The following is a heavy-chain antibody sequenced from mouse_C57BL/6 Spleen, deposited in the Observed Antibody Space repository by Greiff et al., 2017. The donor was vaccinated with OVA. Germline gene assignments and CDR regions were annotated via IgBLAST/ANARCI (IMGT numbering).Heavy chain of an antibody. V-gene: IGHV1-42*01. D-gene: IGHD1-1*01. CDR2: INPSTGGT. Sequence: VQLQQSGPELVKPGASVKISCKASGYSFTGYYMNWVKQSPEKSLEWIGEINPSTGGTTYNQKFKAKATLTVDKSSSTAYMQLKSLTSEDSAVYYCARRYYGSSYWYFDVWGTGTTVTVSS. CDR3: ARRYYGSSYWYFDV. J-gene: IGHJ1*03. CDR1: GYSFTGYY.